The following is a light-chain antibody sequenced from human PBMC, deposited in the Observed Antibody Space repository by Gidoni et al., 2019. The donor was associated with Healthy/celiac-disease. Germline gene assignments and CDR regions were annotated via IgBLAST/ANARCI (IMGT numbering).Light chain of an antibody. J-gene: IGKJ1*01. CDR1: QSVSSSY. CDR2: GAS. CDR3: QQYGSAPRT. Sequence: EIVLTQSPGTLSLSPGERATLSCRASQSVSSSYLAVYQQKPGQAPRLLISGASSRATGIPDRFSGSGSGTDVTLTISRLEAEDFAVYYCQQYGSAPRTFXXXTKVEIK. V-gene: IGKV3-20*01.